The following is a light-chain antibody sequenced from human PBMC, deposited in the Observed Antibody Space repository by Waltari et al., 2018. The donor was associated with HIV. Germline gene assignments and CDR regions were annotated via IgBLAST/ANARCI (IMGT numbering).Light chain of an antibody. J-gene: IGKJ1*01. Sequence: EIVLTQSPGTLSLSPGERATLSCRASQSVNNNYLAWYQQKPGQAPWLLIYGASYRATGIPGRFTASGSGTDFTLTISRLEPEDSAVYYCQQYGDSPRTFGQGTKVEIK. CDR1: QSVNNNY. V-gene: IGKV3-20*01. CDR2: GAS. CDR3: QQYGDSPRT.